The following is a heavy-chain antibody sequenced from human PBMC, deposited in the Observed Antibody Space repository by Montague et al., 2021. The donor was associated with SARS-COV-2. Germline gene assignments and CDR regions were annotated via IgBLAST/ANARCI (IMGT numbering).Heavy chain of an antibody. V-gene: IGHV4-39*01. J-gene: IGHJ4*02. CDR2: IYYSGST. CDR3: ARREDYYGSGSYPN. D-gene: IGHD3-10*01. Sequence: SETLSLTCTVSGGSISSSSYYWGWIRQPPGKGLEWIGSIYYSGSTYYNPPLKSRVTISADTSKNQFSLKLSSVTAADTAVYYCARREDYYGSGSYPNWGQGTLVTVSS. CDR1: GGSISSSSYY.